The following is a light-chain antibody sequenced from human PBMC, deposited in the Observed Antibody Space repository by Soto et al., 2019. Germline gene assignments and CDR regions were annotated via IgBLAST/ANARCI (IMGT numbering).Light chain of an antibody. CDR3: AAWYDSLNGVV. CDR1: SANIGDNY. V-gene: IGLV1-47*01. CDR2: RND. Sequence: QSVLTQPPSASGTPGQRVPISCSGSSANIGDNYVFWYQQLPKTAPKLLIYRNDQRPSGVPDRFSGSKSGTSASLAISGLRSEDEADYYCAAWYDSLNGVVFGGGTKVTVL. J-gene: IGLJ2*01.